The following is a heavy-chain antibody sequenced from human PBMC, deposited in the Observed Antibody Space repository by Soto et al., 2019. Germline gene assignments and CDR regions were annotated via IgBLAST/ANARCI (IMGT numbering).Heavy chain of an antibody. J-gene: IGHJ4*02. D-gene: IGHD5-18*01. V-gene: IGHV2-5*02. CDR1: GFSLSTSGVG. CDR2: IYWDDDK. Sequence: QITLKESGPTLVKPTQTLTLTCTFSGFSLSTSGVGVGWIRQPPGKALEWLAPIYWDDDKRYSPSLKSRLTITKDTSKNQVALTMTNMDPVDTATYYCAHSFDTTMALDFWGQGTLVTVSS. CDR3: AHSFDTTMALDF.